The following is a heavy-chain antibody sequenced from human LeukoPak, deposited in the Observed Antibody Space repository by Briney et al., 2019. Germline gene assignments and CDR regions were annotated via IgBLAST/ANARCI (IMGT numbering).Heavy chain of an antibody. CDR1: GFTFSNYA. CDR2: VSGSGGST. D-gene: IGHD3-22*01. J-gene: IGHJ4*02. V-gene: IGHV3-23*01. CDR3: AKDRTYYYDSSGYIDY. Sequence: PGGSLRLSCAASGFTFSNYAMRWVRQDPGKGLAWASTVSGSGGSTYYADSVKGRFTISRDNSKNTLYLQMNSLRAEDTAVYHCAKDRTYYYDSSGYIDYWGQGTLVTVSS.